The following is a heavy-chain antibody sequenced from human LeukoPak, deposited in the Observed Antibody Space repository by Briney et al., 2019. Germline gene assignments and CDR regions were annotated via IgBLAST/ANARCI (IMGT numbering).Heavy chain of an antibody. CDR2: IGGSGYST. CDR3: AKHVLYSSGWYSDY. D-gene: IGHD6-19*01. J-gene: IGHJ4*02. V-gene: IGHV3-23*01. Sequence: PGGPLRLSCAVSGFTFSNYAMTWVRQAPGKGLEWVSTIGGSGYSTYDADSVRGRFAISRDNSKNTLYLQMNCLRADDTAVYYCAKHVLYSSGWYSDYWGQGTLVTVSS. CDR1: GFTFSNYA.